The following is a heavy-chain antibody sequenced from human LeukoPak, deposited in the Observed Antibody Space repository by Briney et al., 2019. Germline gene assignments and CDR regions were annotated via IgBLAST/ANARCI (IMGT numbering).Heavy chain of an antibody. CDR2: IYTSGST. CDR1: GGSISSGSYY. Sequence: SETLSLTCTVSGGSISSGSYYWSWIRQPGGKGLESIGRIYTSGSTNYNPSLKSRVTISVDTSKNQFSLKLSSVTPADTAVYYCARDLYIIVDIEDWYFDLWGRGTLVTVSS. D-gene: IGHD3-22*01. J-gene: IGHJ2*01. CDR3: ARDLYIIVDIEDWYFDL. V-gene: IGHV4-61*02.